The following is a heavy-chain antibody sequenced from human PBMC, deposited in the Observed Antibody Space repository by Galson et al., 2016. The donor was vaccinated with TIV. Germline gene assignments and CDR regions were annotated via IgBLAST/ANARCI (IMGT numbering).Heavy chain of an antibody. Sequence: SETLSLTCAVSGRSFSTYYWSWIRQPPGKGLEWIGEIDHSGGTTYNPSLKSRVTMSSDTSKNQLTLKLSSVTVADTAVYYCARVQTSMTFWSGYEHKWFDPWGQGSLVTVSS. CDR2: IDHSGGT. CDR3: ARVQTSMTFWSGYEHKWFDP. J-gene: IGHJ5*02. CDR1: GRSFSTYY. V-gene: IGHV4-34*01. D-gene: IGHD3-3*01.